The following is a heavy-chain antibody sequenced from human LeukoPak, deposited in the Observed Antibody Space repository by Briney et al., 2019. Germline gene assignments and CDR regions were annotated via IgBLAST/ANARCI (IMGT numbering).Heavy chain of an antibody. V-gene: IGHV5-51*01. CDR2: IYPGDSDT. D-gene: IGHD1-26*01. Sequence: GESLKISCKASGFSFSTYWIGWVRQMPGKGPECMGIIYPGDSDTRYSPSFQGRVTISADKSIDTAYLQWGSLKASDTAMYYCVRGLPGIIRGGYGRAVWAQGPRSPFP. J-gene: IGHJ6*02. CDR1: GFSFSTYW. CDR3: VRGLPGIIRGGYGRAV.